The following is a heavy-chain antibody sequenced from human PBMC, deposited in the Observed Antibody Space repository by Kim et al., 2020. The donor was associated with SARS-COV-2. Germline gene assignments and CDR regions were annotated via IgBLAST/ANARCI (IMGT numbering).Heavy chain of an antibody. D-gene: IGHD3-10*01. CDR1: GYSFTSYW. CDR2: IDPSDSYT. J-gene: IGHJ6*02. CDR3: ARFPSMVRGVIIGSYYYYGMDV. Sequence: GESLKISCKGSGYSFTSYWISWVRQMPGKGLEGMGRIDPSDSYTNYSPSFQGHVTISADKSISTAYLQWSSLKASDTAMYYCARFPSMVRGVIIGSYYYYGMDVWGQGTTVTVSS. V-gene: IGHV5-10-1*01.